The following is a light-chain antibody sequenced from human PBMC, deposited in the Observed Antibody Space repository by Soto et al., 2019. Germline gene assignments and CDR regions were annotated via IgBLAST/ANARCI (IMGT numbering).Light chain of an antibody. Sequence: IVLTQSPGTLSFSPGERATLSCRARQSVSSSYLAWYQQKPGQAPRLLIYGASSRATGIPDRFSGSGSGTDFTLTISRLEPEDFAVYYCQQYGSSPGTFGQGTKVEIK. V-gene: IGKV3-20*01. J-gene: IGKJ1*01. CDR2: GAS. CDR3: QQYGSSPGT. CDR1: QSVSSSY.